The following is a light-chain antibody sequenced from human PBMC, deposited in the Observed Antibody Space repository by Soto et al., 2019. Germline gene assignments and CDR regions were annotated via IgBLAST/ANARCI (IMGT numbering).Light chain of an antibody. CDR2: RTS. J-gene: IGKJ4*01. CDR1: QSISSN. V-gene: IGKV3-15*01. Sequence: EIVMTQSRATLSVSPGERAALSCRASQSISSNLAWYQQKPGQAPRLLMFRTSTRATGIPARFSGSGSGTEFTLTISSLQSEDFAVYYCQQYNNWPLTFGGGTKVDIK. CDR3: QQYNNWPLT.